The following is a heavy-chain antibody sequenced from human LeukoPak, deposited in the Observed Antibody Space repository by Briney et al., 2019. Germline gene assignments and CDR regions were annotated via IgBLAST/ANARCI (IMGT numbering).Heavy chain of an antibody. V-gene: IGHV1-2*02. CDR1: GYTFTGYY. CDR2: INANSGGT. D-gene: IGHD3-22*01. CDR3: ARDYYDPLDYYYMDV. Sequence: ASVKVSCKASGYTFTGYYMHWVRQAPGEGVERMGWINANSGGTKYAQKLQGRVTMTRETTISTAYMELSRLRSDDTAVYYCARDYYDPLDYYYMDVWGKGTTVTVSS. J-gene: IGHJ6*03.